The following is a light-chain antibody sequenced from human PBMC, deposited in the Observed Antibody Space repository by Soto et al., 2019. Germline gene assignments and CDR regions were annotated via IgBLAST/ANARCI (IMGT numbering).Light chain of an antibody. CDR3: QQYNDWPLT. CDR2: GAS. J-gene: IGKJ4*01. Sequence: EIVMTQSPATLSVSPGGRATLSCRASQSISDTLAWYQQKPGQAPRLLIHGASTRAPGFPARFSGSGSGTDFTLTISSLQSEDFAVYYCQQYNDWPLTFGGGTKVDI. CDR1: QSISDT. V-gene: IGKV3-15*01.